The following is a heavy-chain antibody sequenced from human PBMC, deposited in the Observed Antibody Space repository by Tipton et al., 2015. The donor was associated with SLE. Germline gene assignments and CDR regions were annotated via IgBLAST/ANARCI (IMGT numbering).Heavy chain of an antibody. J-gene: IGHJ3*02. CDR2: ISSSGSTI. V-gene: IGHV3-48*03. CDR1: GFTFSSYE. D-gene: IGHD2/OR15-2a*01. Sequence: LSLTCAASGFTFSSYEMNWVRQAPGKGPEWVSYISSSGSTIYYAASVKGRFTISRDNAKNSPYLQMSSLRAEDTAVYYCAREDFGEAFDIWGQGTMVSVSS. CDR3: AREDFGEAFDI.